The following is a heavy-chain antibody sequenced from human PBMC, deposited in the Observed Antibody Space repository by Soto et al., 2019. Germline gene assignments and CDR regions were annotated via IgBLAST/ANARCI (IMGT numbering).Heavy chain of an antibody. V-gene: IGHV3-33*01. CDR3: ARPQSPQQTYCSSTSCYAAIYYYYGMDV. CDR2: IWYDGSNK. J-gene: IGHJ6*02. D-gene: IGHD2-2*01. Sequence: AVIWYDGSNKYYADSVKGRFTISRDNSKNTLYLQMNSLRAEDTAVYYCARPQSPQQTYCSSTSCYAAIYYYYGMDVWGQGTTVTVSS.